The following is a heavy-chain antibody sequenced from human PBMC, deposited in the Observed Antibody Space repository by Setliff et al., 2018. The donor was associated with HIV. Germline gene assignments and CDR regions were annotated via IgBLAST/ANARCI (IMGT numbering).Heavy chain of an antibody. Sequence: GGSLRLSCKASGYTFTSYYMHWVRQAPGQGLEWMGIINPSSGSTTYAQKFQGRVTMTRDTSTSTVYMELSSLRSEDTAVYYCARDPAPSSSASYFQHWGQGTPVTVSS. D-gene: IGHD6-6*01. CDR1: GYTFTSYY. CDR2: INPSSGST. V-gene: IGHV1-46*01. CDR3: ARDPAPSSSASYFQH. J-gene: IGHJ1*01.